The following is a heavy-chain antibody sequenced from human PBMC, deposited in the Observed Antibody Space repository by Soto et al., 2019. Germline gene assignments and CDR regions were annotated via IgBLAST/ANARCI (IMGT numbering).Heavy chain of an antibody. V-gene: IGHV3-30*18. CDR3: AKDASSSWLRDFDY. CDR1: GFTFSSYG. J-gene: IGHJ4*02. D-gene: IGHD6-13*01. Sequence: LRLSCAASGFTFSSYGMHWVRQAPGKWLEWVAVISYDGSNKYYADSVKGRFTISRDNSKNTLYLQMNSLRAEDTAVYYCAKDASSSWLRDFDYWGQGTLVTVSS. CDR2: ISYDGSNK.